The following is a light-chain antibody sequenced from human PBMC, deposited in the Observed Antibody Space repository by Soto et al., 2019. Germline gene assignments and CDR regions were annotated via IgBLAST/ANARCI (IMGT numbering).Light chain of an antibody. Sequence: EIVLMQSPATLSLSPGERATLSCRASQAVTSNYLAWYQQKPGQAPRLLIYGASRRATGIPDRFSGSGSGTDFTLTISRLEPEDFAVYFCQQYGSLSWTFGPGTKV. V-gene: IGKV3-20*01. CDR2: GAS. J-gene: IGKJ1*01. CDR1: QAVTSNY. CDR3: QQYGSLSWT.